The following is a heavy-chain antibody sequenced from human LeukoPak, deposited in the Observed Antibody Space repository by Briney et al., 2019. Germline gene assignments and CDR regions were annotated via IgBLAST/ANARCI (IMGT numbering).Heavy chain of an antibody. J-gene: IGHJ3*02. CDR2: EGSRGGT. Sequence: GGSLRLSCAASGFTISNYAVSWVRHAPGKGLEWVSAEGSRGGTYYADSVRGRFTISRDTSDNTLSLHMNSLRVEDTTVDFCASRTWAGPVYYAFDIWGQGTVVTVSS. V-gene: IGHV3-23*01. D-gene: IGHD5/OR15-5a*01. CDR1: GFTISNYA. CDR3: ASRTWAGPVYYAFDI.